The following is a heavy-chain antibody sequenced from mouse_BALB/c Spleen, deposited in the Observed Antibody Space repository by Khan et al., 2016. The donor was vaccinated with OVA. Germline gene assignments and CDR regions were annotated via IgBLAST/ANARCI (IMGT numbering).Heavy chain of an antibody. J-gene: IGHJ2*01. CDR2: ISYSGST. CDR1: GYSITSDYA. D-gene: IGHD1-1*01. Sequence: EVQLQESGPGLVKPSQSLSLTCTVTGYSITSDYAWNWIRQFPGNKLEWMGYISYSGSTAYNPSLKSRISITRDTSKNQVFLQLTSVTTEDTATDYWASIILYDYGSNCEGYYFDYWGQGTTLTVSS. CDR3: ASIILYDYGSNCEGYYFDY. V-gene: IGHV3-2*02.